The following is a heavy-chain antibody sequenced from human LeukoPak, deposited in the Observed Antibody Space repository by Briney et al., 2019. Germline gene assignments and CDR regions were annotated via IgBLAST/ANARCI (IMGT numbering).Heavy chain of an antibody. CDR2: ISGSGSST. J-gene: IGHJ6*03. V-gene: IGHV3-23*01. Sequence: GGSLRLSCAASGFTFSSYAMSWVRQAPGKGLEWVAAISGSGSSTYYADSVKGRFTISRANSKNTLYLQMNSLRAEDTAVYYCAKTDQPVPYYYYYMNVSGKGTTVTASS. D-gene: IGHD6-6*01. CDR1: GFTFSSYA. CDR3: AKTDQPVPYYYYYMNV.